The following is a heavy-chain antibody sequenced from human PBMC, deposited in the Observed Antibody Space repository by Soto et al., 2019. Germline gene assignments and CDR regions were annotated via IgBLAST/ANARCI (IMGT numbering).Heavy chain of an antibody. D-gene: IGHD2-15*01. J-gene: IGHJ6*02. CDR2: INPSDGNT. CDR1: GYSFTSYS. Sequence: ASVKVSCKASGYSFTSYSIHWVRQAPGQGLEWMGIINPSDGNTSFAQKFHGRVTVTRDTSTSTVYMDLSSLRSEDMTVYYCATHAVVVVADTPFYGMDVWGQGPTVIVSS. V-gene: IGHV1-46*01. CDR3: ATHAVVVVADTPFYGMDV.